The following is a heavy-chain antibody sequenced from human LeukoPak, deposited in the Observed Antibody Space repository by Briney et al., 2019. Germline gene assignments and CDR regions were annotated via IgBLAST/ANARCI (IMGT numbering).Heavy chain of an antibody. CDR3: ATTTIRLGY. CDR1: GGSISSSSHY. J-gene: IGHJ4*02. V-gene: IGHV4-39*07. Sequence: PSETLSLTCTVSGGSISSSSHYWGWISQPPGKGLEWIGSMYYRGSTYHNPSLKSRVTISVDTSKNQFSLKLSSVTAADTAVYYCATTTIRLGYWGQGTLVTVSS. CDR2: MYYRGST. D-gene: IGHD1-26*01.